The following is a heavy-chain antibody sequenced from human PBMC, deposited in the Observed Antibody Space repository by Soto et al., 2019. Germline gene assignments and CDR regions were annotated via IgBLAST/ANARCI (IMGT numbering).Heavy chain of an antibody. D-gene: IGHD2-8*01. J-gene: IGHJ4*02. CDR1: GGTFSSYA. CDR3: VRDHLFKMLD. Sequence: GASVKVSCKASGGTFSSYAISWVRQAPGQGLEWMGGIIPIFGTANYAQKFQGRVTITADESTSTAYMELSSLRSEDTAVYYCVRDHLFKMLDWGQGILVTVSS. CDR2: IIPIFGTA. V-gene: IGHV1-69*13.